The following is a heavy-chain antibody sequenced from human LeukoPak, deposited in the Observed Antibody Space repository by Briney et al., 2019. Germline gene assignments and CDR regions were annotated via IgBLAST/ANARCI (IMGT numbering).Heavy chain of an antibody. J-gene: IGHJ4*02. V-gene: IGHV1-2*02. Sequence: ASVKVSCKASGYTFTSYAMNWVRQAPGQGLEWMGWINPNSGGTNYAQKFQGRVTMTRDTSISTAYMELSRLRSDDTAVYYCAPAMGGNFDYWGQGTLVTVSS. D-gene: IGHD5-18*01. CDR2: INPNSGGT. CDR1: GYTFTSYA. CDR3: APAMGGNFDY.